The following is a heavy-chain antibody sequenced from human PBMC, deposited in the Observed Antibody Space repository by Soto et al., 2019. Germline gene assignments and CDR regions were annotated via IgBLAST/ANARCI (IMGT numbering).Heavy chain of an antibody. Sequence: GSLRLSCAASGFTFSSYGMHWVRQAPGKGLEWVAVISYDGSNKYYADSVKGRFTISRDNSKNTLYLQMNSLRAEDTAVYYCAKDSPYYYDSSALDYWGQGTLVTVSS. CDR3: AKDSPYYYDSSALDY. CDR1: GFTFSSYG. J-gene: IGHJ4*02. CDR2: ISYDGSNK. D-gene: IGHD3-22*01. V-gene: IGHV3-30*18.